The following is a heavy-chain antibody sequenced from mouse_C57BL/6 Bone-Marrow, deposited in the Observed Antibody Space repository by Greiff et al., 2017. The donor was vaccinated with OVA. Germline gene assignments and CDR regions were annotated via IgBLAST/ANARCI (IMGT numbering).Heavy chain of an antibody. CDR1: GFTFTDYY. D-gene: IGHD2-9*01. J-gene: IGHJ2*01. CDR3: ARSLLWLRHLYFDY. Sequence: EVKLVESGGGLVQPGGSLSLSCAASGFTFTDYYMSWVRQPPGKALEWLGFIRNKANGYTTEYSASVKGRFTISRDNSQSILYHQMNALRAEDSATYYCARSLLWLRHLYFDYWGQGTTLTVSS. V-gene: IGHV7-3*01. CDR2: IRNKANGYTT.